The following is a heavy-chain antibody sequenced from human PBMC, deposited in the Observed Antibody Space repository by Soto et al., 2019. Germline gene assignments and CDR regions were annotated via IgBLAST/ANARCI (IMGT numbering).Heavy chain of an antibody. J-gene: IGHJ5*01. V-gene: IGHV4-30-4*01. D-gene: IGHD7-27*01. Sequence: SETLSLTCFVSGDSISTVDYFWAWIRQPPGQALEYIGYIYKSATTYYNPSFESRVAISLDTSKSQFSLNVTSVTAADTAVYFCARGRYCLTGRCFPNWLDSWGQGPLVTVCS. CDR3: ARGRYCLTGRCFPNWLDS. CDR1: GDSISTVDYF. CDR2: IYKSATT.